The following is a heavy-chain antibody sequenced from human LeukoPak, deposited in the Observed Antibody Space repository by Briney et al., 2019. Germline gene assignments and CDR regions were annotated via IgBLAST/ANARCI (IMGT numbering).Heavy chain of an antibody. D-gene: IGHD3-22*01. V-gene: IGHV3-23*01. Sequence: GGSLRLSCAASGFTFSSYAMSWVRQAPGKGLEWVSAISGSGGSTYYADSVKGRFTISRDNSKNTLYLQMNSLRAEDTAVYYFAKVSGLGDSYDSSGSFDYWGQGTLVTVSS. CDR1: GFTFSSYA. CDR2: ISGSGGST. J-gene: IGHJ4*02. CDR3: AKVSGLGDSYDSSGSFDY.